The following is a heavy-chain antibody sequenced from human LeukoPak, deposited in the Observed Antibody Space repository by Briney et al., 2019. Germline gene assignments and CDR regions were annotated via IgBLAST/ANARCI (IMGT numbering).Heavy chain of an antibody. Sequence: GASVKVSCKASGYTFTSYYMHWVRQAPGQGLEWMGIINPSGGSTSYAQKFQGRVTMTRDTSTSTVYMELSSLRSEDTAVYYCARVNKGAWYYAFYYYYYMDVWGKGTTVTVSS. J-gene: IGHJ6*03. CDR1: GYTFTSYY. CDR3: ARVNKGAWYYAFYYYYYMDV. CDR2: INPSGGST. V-gene: IGHV1-46*01. D-gene: IGHD2/OR15-2a*01.